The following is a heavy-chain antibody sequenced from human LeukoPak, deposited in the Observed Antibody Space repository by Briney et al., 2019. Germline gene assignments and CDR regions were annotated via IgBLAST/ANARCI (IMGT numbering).Heavy chain of an antibody. Sequence: GGSLRLSCAASGFTFSSYSMNWVRQAPGKGLEWVSSISSSSSYIYYADSVKGRFTISRDNAKNSLYLQMNSLRAEDTAVYYCARDLPPATGTTDYWGQGTLVTVSS. CDR2: ISSSSSYI. CDR3: ARDLPPATGTTDY. J-gene: IGHJ4*02. CDR1: GFTFSSYS. D-gene: IGHD1-7*01. V-gene: IGHV3-21*01.